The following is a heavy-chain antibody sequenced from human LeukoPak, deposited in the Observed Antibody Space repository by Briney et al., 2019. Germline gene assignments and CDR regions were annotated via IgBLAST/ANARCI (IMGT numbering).Heavy chain of an antibody. Sequence: GESLKISCKGSGYTFSSYWIAWVRQMPGKGLEWMGIIYPGDSDTRYSPSLQGQVTISVDTSIGTAYLQWSSLKASDTAIYYCARQNDFRLDYWGQGTLVTVSS. CDR2: IYPGDSDT. J-gene: IGHJ4*02. V-gene: IGHV5-51*01. CDR1: GYTFSSYW. D-gene: IGHD3-3*01. CDR3: ARQNDFRLDY.